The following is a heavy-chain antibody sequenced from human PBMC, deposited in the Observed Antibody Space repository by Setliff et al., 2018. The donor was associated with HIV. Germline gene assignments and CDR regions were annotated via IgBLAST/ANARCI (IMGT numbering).Heavy chain of an antibody. J-gene: IGHJ4*02. V-gene: IGHV1-18*01. D-gene: IGHD6-13*01. CDR2: INTHNGNT. CDR3: ARAKAIGYSSSWIIPAQYYFDY. CDR1: GYIFTTFG. Sequence: ASVKVSCKASGYIFTTFGFSWVRQAPGQGLEWMGWINTHNGNTHYAQRFQGRVTMTRDTSTTTAYMELRSLRSDDTAVYYCARAKAIGYSSSWIIPAQYYFDYWGQGTLVTVSS.